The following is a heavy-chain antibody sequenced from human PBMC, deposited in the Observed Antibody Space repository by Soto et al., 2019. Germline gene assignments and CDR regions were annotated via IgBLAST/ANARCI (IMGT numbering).Heavy chain of an antibody. CDR2: ISRNGDGT. J-gene: IGHJ4*02. V-gene: IGHV3-23*01. Sequence: PGGSLRLSCAASGFTFTTYPMTWFRQAPGKGLEWVSTISRNGDGTYFADSVKGRFTISRDNSKNTLYLQMNSLTAEDTAVYYCAKGGWGAPLDYWGQGTLVTVSS. D-gene: IGHD3-16*01. CDR3: AKGGWGAPLDY. CDR1: GFTFTTYP.